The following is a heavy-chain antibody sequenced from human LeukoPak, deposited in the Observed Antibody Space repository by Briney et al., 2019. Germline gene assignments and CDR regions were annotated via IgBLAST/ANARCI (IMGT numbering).Heavy chain of an antibody. CDR3: ARVIGCGGDCYEIHFDY. D-gene: IGHD2-21*02. CDR1: GGSISSSVYY. V-gene: IGHV4-39*07. CDR2: IYYSGST. J-gene: IGHJ4*02. Sequence: TSSETLSLTCTVSGGSISSSVYYWGWIRQPPGKGLEWIGNIYYSGSTYYNPSLKRRVTISVDTSKNQFSLKLSSVTAADTAVYYCARVIGCGGDCYEIHFDYWGQGTLVTVSS.